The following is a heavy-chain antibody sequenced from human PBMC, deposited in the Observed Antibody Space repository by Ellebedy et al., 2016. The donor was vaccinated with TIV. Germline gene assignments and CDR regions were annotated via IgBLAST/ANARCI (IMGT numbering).Heavy chain of an antibody. CDR3: ATEHYDSSGYDY. CDR1: GYTLTELS. V-gene: IGHV1-24*01. Sequence: ASVKVSXXVSGYTLTELSMHWVRQAPGKGLEWMGGFDPEDGETIYAQKFQGRVTMTEDTSTDTAYMELSSLRSEDTAVYYCATEHYDSSGYDYWGQGTLVTVSS. CDR2: FDPEDGET. J-gene: IGHJ4*02. D-gene: IGHD3-22*01.